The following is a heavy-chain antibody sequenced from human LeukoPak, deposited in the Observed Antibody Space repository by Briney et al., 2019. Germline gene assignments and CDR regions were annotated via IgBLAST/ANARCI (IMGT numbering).Heavy chain of an antibody. CDR2: ISSSSSYI. J-gene: IGHJ4*02. CDR3: ARDYSPINIVATIAY. D-gene: IGHD5-12*01. CDR1: GFTFSSYS. Sequence: PGGSLRLSCAASGFTFSSYSMNWVRQAPGKGLEWVSSISSSSSYIYYADSVKGRFTISRDNAKNSLYLQMNSLRAEDTAVYYCARDYSPINIVATIAYWGQGTLVTVSS. V-gene: IGHV3-21*01.